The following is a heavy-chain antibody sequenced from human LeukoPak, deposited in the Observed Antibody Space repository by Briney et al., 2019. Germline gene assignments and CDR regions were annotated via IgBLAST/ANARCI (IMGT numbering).Heavy chain of an antibody. J-gene: IGHJ3*02. Sequence: SETLSLTCTVSGGSLSLYHWSWIRQPPGKGLEWIGYILYSGSGSTNYNPSLKSRVTISLDTSKNQFSLNLTSVSAADTAVYYCARGVVILTNDAFDIWGQGTMVTVSS. V-gene: IGHV4-59*01. CDR1: GGSLSLYH. CDR2: ILYSGSGST. D-gene: IGHD1-1*01. CDR3: ARGVVILTNDAFDI.